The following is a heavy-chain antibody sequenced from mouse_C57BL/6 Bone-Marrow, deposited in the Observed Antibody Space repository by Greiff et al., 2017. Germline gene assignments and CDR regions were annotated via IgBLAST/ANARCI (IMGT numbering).Heavy chain of an antibody. J-gene: IGHJ1*03. D-gene: IGHD1-1*01. CDR1: GFTFSSYA. Sequence: EVQLQESGGGLVKPGGSLKLSCAASGFTFSSYAMSWVRQTPEKRLEWVATISDGGSYTYYPDNVKGRFTISRDNAKNNLYLQMSHLKSEDTAMYYCARVYGSLWYFDVWGTGTTVTVSS. CDR2: ISDGGSYT. V-gene: IGHV5-4*01. CDR3: ARVYGSLWYFDV.